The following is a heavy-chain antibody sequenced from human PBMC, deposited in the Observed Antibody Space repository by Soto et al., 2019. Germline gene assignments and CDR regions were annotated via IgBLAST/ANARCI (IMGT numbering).Heavy chain of an antibody. V-gene: IGHV1-69*13. CDR2: IIPIFGTA. Sequence: ASVKVSCKASGGTFSSYAISWVRQAPGQGLEWMGGIIPIFGTANYAQKFQGRVTITADESTSTAYMELSSLRSEDTAVYYCARLSCSSTSCYTENWFDPWGQGTLVTV. CDR3: ARLSCSSTSCYTENWFDP. D-gene: IGHD2-2*02. J-gene: IGHJ5*02. CDR1: GGTFSSYA.